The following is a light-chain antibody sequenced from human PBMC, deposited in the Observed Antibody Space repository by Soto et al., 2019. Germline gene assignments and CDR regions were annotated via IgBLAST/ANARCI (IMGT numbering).Light chain of an antibody. Sequence: EVVLTQSPGTLSFSPGERATLSCRASQSVSSSSLAWYQQNPGQAPRLLIYEASSRATGIPDRFSGSGSGTDFTLTISRLEPEDFAVYYCQQYRTFGQGTKVDIK. CDR3: QQYRT. CDR1: QSVSSSS. CDR2: EAS. V-gene: IGKV3-20*01. J-gene: IGKJ1*01.